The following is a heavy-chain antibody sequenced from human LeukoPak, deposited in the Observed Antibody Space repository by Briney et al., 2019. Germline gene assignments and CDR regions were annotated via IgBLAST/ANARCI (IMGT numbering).Heavy chain of an antibody. V-gene: IGHV3-21*01. CDR3: AREAPPLDRAFDI. CDR1: GFTFSSYA. Sequence: GRSLRLSCAASGFTFSSYAMHWVRQAPGKGLEWVSSISSSSSYIYYADSVKGRFTISRDNAKNSLYLQMNSLRAEDTAVYYCAREAPPLDRAFDIWGQGTMVTVSS. CDR2: ISSSSSYI. J-gene: IGHJ3*02.